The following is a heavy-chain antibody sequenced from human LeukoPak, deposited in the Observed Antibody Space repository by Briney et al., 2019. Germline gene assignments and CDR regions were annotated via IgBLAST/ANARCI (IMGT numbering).Heavy chain of an antibody. CDR3: ARVKSYSSSWGDY. D-gene: IGHD6-13*01. CDR2: ISAYNGNT. V-gene: IGHV1-18*01. J-gene: IGHJ4*02. Sequence: GASVKVSCKASGYDFTSVGITWVRRAPGQGLEWMGWISAYNGNTNYAQKLQGRVTMTTDTSTSTAYMKLRSLRSDDTAVYYCARVKSYSSSWGDYWGQGTLVTVSS. CDR1: GYDFTSVG.